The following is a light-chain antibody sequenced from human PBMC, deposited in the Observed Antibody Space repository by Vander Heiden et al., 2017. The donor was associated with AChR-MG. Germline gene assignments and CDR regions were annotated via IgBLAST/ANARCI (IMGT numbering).Light chain of an antibody. V-gene: IGLV3-19*01. CDR3: NSRDSSGNHLGV. Sequence: SSELTQDPAVSVALGQTVRITCQGDSLRSYYASWYQQKPGQAPVLVIYGKNNRPSGIPDRFSDSSSGNTASLTITGAQAEDEADYYCNSRDSSGNHLGVFGGGTKLTVI. J-gene: IGLJ3*02. CDR2: GKN. CDR1: SLRSYY.